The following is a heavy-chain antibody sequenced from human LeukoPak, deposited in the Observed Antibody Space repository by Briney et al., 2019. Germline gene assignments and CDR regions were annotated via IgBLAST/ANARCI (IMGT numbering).Heavy chain of an antibody. CDR3: ARDRRHSSGLLDAFHI. J-gene: IGHJ3*02. CDR2: IDPSDGST. V-gene: IGHV1-46*01. CDR1: GYTFTSYY. D-gene: IGHD3-22*01. Sequence: SSVKVSCKASGYTFTSYYMHWVRQAPGQGLEWMGIIDPSDGSTSYAQKFQGRVTMTRDTSTSTVYMELSSLRSEDTAVYYCARDRRHSSGLLDAFHIWGQGTMVTVSS.